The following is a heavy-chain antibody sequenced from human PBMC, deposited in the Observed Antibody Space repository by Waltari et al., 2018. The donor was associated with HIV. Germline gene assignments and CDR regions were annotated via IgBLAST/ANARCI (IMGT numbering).Heavy chain of an antibody. V-gene: IGHV4-34*01. CDR1: GGSFRGYY. D-gene: IGHD3-3*01. CDR2: INHSGST. CDR3: ARGQDYDFWSGYYYDY. J-gene: IGHJ4*02. Sequence: QVQLQQRGAGLLKPSETLSLTCAVYGGSFRGYYWSWIRQPPGKGLEWIGEINHSGSTNYNPSLKSRVTISVDTSKNQFSLKLSSVTAADTAVYYCARGQDYDFWSGYYYDYWGQGTLVTVSS.